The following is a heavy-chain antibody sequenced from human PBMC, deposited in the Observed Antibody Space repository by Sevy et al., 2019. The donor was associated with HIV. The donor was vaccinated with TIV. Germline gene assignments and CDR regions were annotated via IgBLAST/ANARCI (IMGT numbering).Heavy chain of an antibody. D-gene: IGHD5-18*01. J-gene: IGHJ3*02. V-gene: IGHV5-51*01. Sequence: GESLKISCRGSGYSFTSYWIGWGRQMPGKGLEWMGIIYPGDSDTRYSPSFQGQVTISANKSISTAYLQWSSLKASDTAMYYCARPGSGYSYGLDAFDIWGQGTMVTVSS. CDR2: IYPGDSDT. CDR3: ARPGSGYSYGLDAFDI. CDR1: GYSFTSYW.